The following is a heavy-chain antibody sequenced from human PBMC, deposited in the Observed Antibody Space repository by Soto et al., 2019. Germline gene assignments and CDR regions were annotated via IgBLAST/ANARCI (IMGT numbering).Heavy chain of an antibody. J-gene: IGHJ4*02. Sequence: EVQLVESGGGLVQPGGSLKLSCAASGFTFSDSPMYWVRQASGKGLEWVGRIRTKANDYATQYAASVKGRFTISIDDSKNTAYLQMNSLKTEDTAVYYCTSPILEAGLGFDYWGQGALVTVSS. D-gene: IGHD6-13*01. CDR2: IRTKANDYAT. CDR1: GFTFSDSP. CDR3: TSPILEAGLGFDY. V-gene: IGHV3-73*02.